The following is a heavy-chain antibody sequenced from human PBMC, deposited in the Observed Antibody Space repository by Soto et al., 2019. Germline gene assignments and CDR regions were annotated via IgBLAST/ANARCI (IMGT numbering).Heavy chain of an antibody. CDR1: GGSFSGYY. Sequence: PSETLSLTCAVYGGSFSGYYWSWIRQPPGKGLEWIGEINHSGSTNYNPSLKSRVTISVDTSKNQFSLKMSSVTAADTAVYYCARGRTSVTSREYTWFDPWGQGTRVSVSS. CDR3: ARGRTSVTSREYTWFDP. D-gene: IGHD4-17*01. J-gene: IGHJ5*02. V-gene: IGHV4-34*01. CDR2: INHSGST.